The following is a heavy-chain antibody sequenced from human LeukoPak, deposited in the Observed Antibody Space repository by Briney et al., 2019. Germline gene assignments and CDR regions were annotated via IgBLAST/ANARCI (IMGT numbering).Heavy chain of an antibody. V-gene: IGHV4-59*08. CDR1: GGSISSYY. CDR3: ARRPPNYYDTPDRAFDI. D-gene: IGHD3-22*01. CDR2: IYYSGST. J-gene: IGHJ3*02. Sequence: SETLSLTCTVSGGSISSYYWSWIRQPPGKGLEWIGYIYYSGSTNYNPSPKSRVTISVDTSKNQFSLKLSSATAADTAVYYCARRPPNYYDTPDRAFDIWGQGTMVTVSS.